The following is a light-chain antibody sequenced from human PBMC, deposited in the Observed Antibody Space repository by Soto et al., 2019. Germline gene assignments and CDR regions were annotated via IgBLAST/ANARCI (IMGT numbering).Light chain of an antibody. V-gene: IGKV1D-16*01. CDR2: GAS. Sequence: DIQMTQSPSSLSASVGDRVTITCRASQGISSWLAWYQQKPGKAPKSLIHGASSLQSGVPSRVSGSGSGTDFTLTITNLQPEDFATYYCQQYSRYPLTFGGGTTVEIK. CDR1: QGISSW. CDR3: QQYSRYPLT. J-gene: IGKJ4*01.